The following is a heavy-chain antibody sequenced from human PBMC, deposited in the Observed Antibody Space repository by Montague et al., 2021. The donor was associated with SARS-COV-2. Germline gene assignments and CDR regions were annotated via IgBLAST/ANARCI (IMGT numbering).Heavy chain of an antibody. CDR2: IYYSGST. CDR3: ARDHGQWFGELWGHGLDV. Sequence: TLSLTCSVSSGSISTGHHWSWIRQHPMKGLEWIGYIYYSGSTYYNPSFKGRVTISIDTAKNQFSLELTSMTAADTAVYYGARDHGQWFGELWGHGLDVWGQGTPVIVSS. J-gene: IGHJ6*02. V-gene: IGHV4-31*03. CDR1: SGSISTGHH. D-gene: IGHD3-10*01.